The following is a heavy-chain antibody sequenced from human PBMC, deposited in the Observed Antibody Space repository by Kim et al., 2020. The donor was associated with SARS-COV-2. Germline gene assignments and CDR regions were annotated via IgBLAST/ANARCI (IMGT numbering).Heavy chain of an antibody. D-gene: IGHD6-13*01. CDR1: GYTFTSYA. CDR2: INAGNGNT. V-gene: IGHV1-3*01. J-gene: IGHJ5*02. CDR3: ARLQEDLTPGIAAEGYWFDP. Sequence: ASVKVSCKASGYTFTSYAMHWVRQAPGQRLEWMGWINAGNGNTKYSQKFQGRVTITRDTSASTAYMELSSLRSEDTAVYYCARLQEDLTPGIAAEGYWFDPWGQGTLVTVSS.